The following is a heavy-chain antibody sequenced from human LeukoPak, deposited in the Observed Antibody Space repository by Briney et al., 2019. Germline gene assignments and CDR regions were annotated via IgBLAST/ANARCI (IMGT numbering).Heavy chain of an antibody. CDR3: ARQPGAGWFDP. CDR1: GYSFTSYW. Sequence: GESLKISCKGSGYSFTSYWISWVRQMPGKGLEWMGRIDPSDSYTNYSPSFQGQVTISADKSISTVYLQWGSLKASDTAMYYCARQPGAGWFDPWGQGTLVTVSS. CDR2: IDPSDSYT. V-gene: IGHV5-10-1*04. D-gene: IGHD3-10*01. J-gene: IGHJ5*02.